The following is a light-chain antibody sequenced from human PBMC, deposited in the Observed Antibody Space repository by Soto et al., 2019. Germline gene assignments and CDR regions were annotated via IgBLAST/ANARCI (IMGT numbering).Light chain of an antibody. Sequence: SPSTQSTSVGDRVTITCRASQSISSWLAWYQQKPGKAPKLLIYKASTLKSGVPSRFSGSGSGTEFTLTISSLQPDDFATYYCQHYNSYSEAFGQGTKVDI. CDR3: QHYNSYSEA. CDR1: QSISSW. CDR2: KAS. V-gene: IGKV1-5*03. J-gene: IGKJ1*01.